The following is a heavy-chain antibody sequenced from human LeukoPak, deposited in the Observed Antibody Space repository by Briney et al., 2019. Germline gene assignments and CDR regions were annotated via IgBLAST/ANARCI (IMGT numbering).Heavy chain of an antibody. CDR1: GFTFGDYT. D-gene: IGHD4-17*01. CDR2: IRSKLYGGTT. V-gene: IGHV3-49*03. CDR3: TRVVPDPYGDYTTFDI. Sequence: GGSLRLSCTASGFTFGDYTMSWFRQAPGKGLEWVGFIRSKLYGGTTEYAASVKGRFTISRDDSKSIAYLQMNSLKTEDTAVYYCTRVVPDPYGDYTTFDIWGQGTMVTVSS. J-gene: IGHJ3*02.